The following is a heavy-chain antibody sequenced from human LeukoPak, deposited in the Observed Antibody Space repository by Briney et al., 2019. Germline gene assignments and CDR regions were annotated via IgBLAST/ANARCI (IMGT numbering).Heavy chain of an antibody. CDR1: GDSISSGSHY. D-gene: IGHD2-2*01. V-gene: IGHV4-61*02. CDR2: IYTSGST. CDR3: ARDQSYCSSTSCYFNWFDP. Sequence: SETLSLTCTVSGDSISSGSHYWSWIRQPAGKGLEWIGRIYTSGSTNYNPSLKSRATISVDTSKNQFSLKLSSVTAADTAVYYCARDQSYCSSTSCYFNWFDPWGQGTLVTVSS. J-gene: IGHJ5*02.